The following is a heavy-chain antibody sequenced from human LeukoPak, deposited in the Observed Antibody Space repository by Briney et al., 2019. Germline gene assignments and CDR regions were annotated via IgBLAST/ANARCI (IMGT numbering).Heavy chain of an antibody. CDR1: GGSISSSSYY. D-gene: IGHD3-22*01. CDR2: IYYSGST. V-gene: IGHV4-39*07. J-gene: IGHJ4*02. Sequence: PSETLSLTCTVSGGSISSSSYYWGWIRQPPGKGLEWIGSIYYSGSTYYNPSLKSRVTISVDTSKNQFSLKLSSVTAADTAVYYCARLYYYDNHFDYWGQGTLVTVSS. CDR3: ARLYYYDNHFDY.